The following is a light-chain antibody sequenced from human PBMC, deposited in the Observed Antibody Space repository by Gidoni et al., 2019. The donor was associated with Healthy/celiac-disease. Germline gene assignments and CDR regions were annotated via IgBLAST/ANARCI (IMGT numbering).Light chain of an antibody. CDR1: QSISSY. CDR3: QQSYSTPPT. V-gene: IGKV1-39*01. J-gene: IGKJ3*01. CDR2: DSS. Sequence: DNQRTQSPSSLSASVGDRVTITCRASQSISSYLNLYQQKPGKAPKLLIYDSSSLQSGVPSRFSGSGSGTDFTLTISSLQPEDFATYYCQQSYSTPPTFXPXPNVDIK.